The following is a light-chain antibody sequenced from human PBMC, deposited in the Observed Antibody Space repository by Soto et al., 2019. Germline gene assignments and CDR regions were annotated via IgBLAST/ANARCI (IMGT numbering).Light chain of an antibody. V-gene: IGKV3-15*01. CDR3: QQYNNWPPLT. CDR1: KSVSNN. CDR2: GAS. J-gene: IGKJ4*01. Sequence: EIVMTQSPATLSVSPGERAILSCRASKSVSNNLAWYQQTPGQAPRLLIYGASTRATGIPARFSGSGSGTEFTLSISSLQSEDFAIYYCQQYNNWPPLTFGGGTKVEIK.